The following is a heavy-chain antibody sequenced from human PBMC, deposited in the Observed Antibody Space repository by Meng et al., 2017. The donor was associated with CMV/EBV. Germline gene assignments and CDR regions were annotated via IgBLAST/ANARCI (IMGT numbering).Heavy chain of an antibody. J-gene: IGHJ2*01. D-gene: IGHD3-10*01. V-gene: IGHV3-20*04. CDR3: ARVRTASLHFDL. CDR1: GMTFDGYG. Sequence: CAASGMTFDGYGMSWVRQAPGKGLEWVSGINWNGGSIGYADSVKGRFTISRDNAKNSLYLQMNSLRAEDTALYYCARVRTASLHFDLWGRGTLVTVSS. CDR2: INWNGGSI.